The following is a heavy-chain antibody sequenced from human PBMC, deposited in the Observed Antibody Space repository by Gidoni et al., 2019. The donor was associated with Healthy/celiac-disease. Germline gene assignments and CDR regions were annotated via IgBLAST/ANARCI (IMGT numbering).Heavy chain of an antibody. D-gene: IGHD3-10*01. CDR1: GYTFTSYD. J-gene: IGHJ6*02. CDR3: ARYYGSGSYYNLLGYYFYYGMDV. V-gene: IGHV1-8*01. CDR2: MNPNSGNT. Sequence: QVQLVQSGAEVKKPGASVKVSCKASGYTFTSYDINWVRQATGQGLEWMGWMNPNSGNTGYAQKFQGRVTMTRNTSISTAYMELSSLRSEDTAVYYCARYYGSGSYYNLLGYYFYYGMDVWGQGTTVTVSS.